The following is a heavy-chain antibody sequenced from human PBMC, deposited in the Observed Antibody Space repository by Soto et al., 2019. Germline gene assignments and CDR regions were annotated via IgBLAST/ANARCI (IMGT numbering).Heavy chain of an antibody. J-gene: IGHJ5*02. V-gene: IGHV3-48*01. CDR2: ISSSSSTI. Sequence: PGGSLRLSCAASGFTFSSYWMHWVRQAPGKGLEWVSYISSSSSTIYYADSVKGRFTISRDNAKNSLYLQMNSLRAEDTAVYYCARGAYLNWFDPWGQGTLVTVSS. CDR1: GFTFSSYW. CDR3: ARGAYLNWFDP.